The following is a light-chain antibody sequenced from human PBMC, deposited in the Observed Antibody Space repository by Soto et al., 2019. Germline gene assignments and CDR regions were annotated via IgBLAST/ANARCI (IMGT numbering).Light chain of an antibody. CDR2: GAS. CDR1: QSVSRSY. J-gene: IGKJ2*01. V-gene: IGKV3-20*01. CDR3: QQYGRSPYT. Sequence: EIVLTQSPGTLSLSPGERATLSCRASQSVSRSYLAWYQQKPGQAPRLLIYGASSRATGIPDRFSGSGSGTDFTLTISRVEPEDFAVYYCQQYGRSPYTFGQGTKLEIK.